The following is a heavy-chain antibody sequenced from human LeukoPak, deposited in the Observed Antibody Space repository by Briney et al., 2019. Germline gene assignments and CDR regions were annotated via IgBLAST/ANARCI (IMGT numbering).Heavy chain of an antibody. J-gene: IGHJ4*02. V-gene: IGHV1-69*13. CDR3: VRYRSGGSCPKGYFDY. CDR1: GGTFSSYA. D-gene: IGHD2-15*01. CDR2: IIPIFGTA. Sequence: SVKVSCKASGGTFSSYAISWVRQAPGQGLEWMGGIIPIFGTANYAQKFQGRVTTTADESTSTAYMELSSLRSEDTAVYYCVRYRSGGSCPKGYFDYWGQGTLVTVSS.